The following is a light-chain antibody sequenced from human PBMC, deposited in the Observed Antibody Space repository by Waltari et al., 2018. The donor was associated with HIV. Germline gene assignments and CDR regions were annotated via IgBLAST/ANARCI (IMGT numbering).Light chain of an antibody. CDR2: MLS. Sequence: QSALAQPASVSGSPGQSITISCAGAVVDSGPEIYVSWHQQHPGRAPRLIIYMLSRRPSGVSDRFSGSSSGMSATLTISGLQSDDEAHYYCSSYSTITSLYVFGTGTRVTVL. CDR1: VVDSGPEIY. V-gene: IGLV2-14*01. CDR3: SSYSTITSLYV. J-gene: IGLJ1*01.